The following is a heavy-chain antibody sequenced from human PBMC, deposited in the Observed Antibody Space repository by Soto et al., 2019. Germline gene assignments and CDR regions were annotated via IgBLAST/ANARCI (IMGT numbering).Heavy chain of an antibody. D-gene: IGHD6-13*01. CDR2: SSAYNGNT. CDR3: ARATEQWYSSSGYGDY. J-gene: IGHJ4*02. Sequence: QVQLVQSGAEVKKPGASVKVSCKASGYTFTSYGISWVRQAPGQGLEWMGWSSAYNGNTNYAQKHKGRVTMTTETSTSTAYMELRSVRSDDTAVYYCARATEQWYSSSGYGDYWGQGTLVTVSS. V-gene: IGHV1-18*01. CDR1: GYTFTSYG.